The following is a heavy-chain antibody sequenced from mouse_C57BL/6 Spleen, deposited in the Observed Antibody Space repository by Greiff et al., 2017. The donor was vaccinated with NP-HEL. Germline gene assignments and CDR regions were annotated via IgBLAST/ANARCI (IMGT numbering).Heavy chain of an antibody. CDR3: AREGSNGDYFDY. CDR2: INPNYGTT. CDR1: GYSFTDYN. J-gene: IGHJ2*01. Sequence: VHVKQSGPELVKPGASVKISCKASGYSFTDYNMNWVKQSNGKSLEWIGVINPNYGTTSYNQKFKGKATLTVDQSSSTAYMQLNSLTSEDSAVYYCAREGSNGDYFDYWGQGTTLTVSS. V-gene: IGHV1-39*01.